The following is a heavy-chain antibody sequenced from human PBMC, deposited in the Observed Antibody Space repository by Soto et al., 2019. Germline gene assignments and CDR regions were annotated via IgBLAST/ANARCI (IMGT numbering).Heavy chain of an antibody. D-gene: IGHD3-10*01. Sequence: QVQLQESGPGLVKASQTLSLTCNVSGGSISSGGYYWTWIRQHPGKGLEWIGNIHHSGSTFYNPSLKCRVSISVDTSKTQFSLKLRSVTAADTAVYFCVRGVLSWGQGTLVTVSS. J-gene: IGHJ1*01. CDR1: GGSISSGGYY. CDR3: VRGVLS. CDR2: IHHSGST. V-gene: IGHV4-31*03.